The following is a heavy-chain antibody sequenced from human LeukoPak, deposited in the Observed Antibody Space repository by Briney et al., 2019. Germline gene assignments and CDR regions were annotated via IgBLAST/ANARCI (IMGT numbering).Heavy chain of an antibody. D-gene: IGHD6-6*01. Sequence: GGSLRLSCAAYGFTFDDYTMHWVRQAPGKGLEWVSLISWDGGSTYYADSVKGRFTISRDNSKNSLYLQMNSLRTEDTALYYCAKDISRQLVGNWFDPWGQGTLVTVSS. V-gene: IGHV3-43*01. J-gene: IGHJ5*02. CDR1: GFTFDDYT. CDR2: ISWDGGST. CDR3: AKDISRQLVGNWFDP.